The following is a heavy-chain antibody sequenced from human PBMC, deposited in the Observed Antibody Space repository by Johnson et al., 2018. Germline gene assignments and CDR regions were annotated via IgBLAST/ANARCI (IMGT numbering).Heavy chain of an antibody. J-gene: IGHJ1*01. CDR3: ASLWVGVDAEYFQH. CDR2: INIDGSGT. V-gene: IGHV3-74*01. Sequence: VQLQESGGGLVQPGGSLRLSCAASGFTFSSYWMHWVRQAPGKGLVWVSRINIDGSGTTYADSVKGRFTISRDNAKNTLFLQMNSLRVEDTAVYNCASLWVGVDAEYFQHWGQGTLVTVSS. CDR1: GFTFSSYW. D-gene: IGHD2-21*01.